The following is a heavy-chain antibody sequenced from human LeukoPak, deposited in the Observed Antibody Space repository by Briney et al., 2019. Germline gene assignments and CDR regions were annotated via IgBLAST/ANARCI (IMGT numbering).Heavy chain of an antibody. Sequence: GPLSLSCAASGFTFSSFWMHWVRQAPGKGLVWVSRINSDGSSTTYADSVKGRFTISRDNAKNTLYLQMNSMSPEDTAVYYCVRGAGISDYWGQGTLVTVSS. V-gene: IGHV3-74*01. D-gene: IGHD1-1*01. CDR3: VRGAGISDY. CDR1: GFTFSSFW. CDR2: INSDGSST. J-gene: IGHJ4*02.